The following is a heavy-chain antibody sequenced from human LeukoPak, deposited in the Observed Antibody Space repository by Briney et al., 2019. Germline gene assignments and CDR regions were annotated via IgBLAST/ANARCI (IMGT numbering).Heavy chain of an antibody. CDR2: FDPEDGET. D-gene: IGHD6-13*01. V-gene: IGHV1-24*01. CDR3: SLHGIAAAGTIYYGMDV. J-gene: IGHJ6*02. CDR1: GYTLTELS. Sequence: VASVKLSCKVSGYTLTELSMHWVRQAPGKGLEWMGGFDPEDGETIYAQKFQGRVTMTEDTSTDTAYMELSSLRSEDTAVYYCSLHGIAAAGTIYYGMDVWGQGTTVTVSS.